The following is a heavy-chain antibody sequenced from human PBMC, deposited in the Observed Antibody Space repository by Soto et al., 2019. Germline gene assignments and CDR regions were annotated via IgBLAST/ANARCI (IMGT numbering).Heavy chain of an antibody. CDR3: ARGSWYNWNLYDY. D-gene: IGHD1-7*01. CDR2: IKQDGSEK. CDR1: GFTFSSYW. Sequence: GGSLRLSCAASGFTFSSYWMSWVRQAPGKGLEWVANIKQDGSEKYYVDSVKGRFTISRDNAKNSLYLQMNSLRAEDTAVYYCARGSWYNWNLYDYWGQGTLVTVSS. V-gene: IGHV3-7*03. J-gene: IGHJ4*02.